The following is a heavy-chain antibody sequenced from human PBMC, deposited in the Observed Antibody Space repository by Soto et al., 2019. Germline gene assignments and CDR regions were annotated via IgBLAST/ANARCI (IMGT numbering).Heavy chain of an antibody. CDR3: GRGYNYADY. V-gene: IGHV3-33*01. J-gene: IGHJ4*02. CDR1: GFSFSTYG. CDR2: IWYDGSND. Sequence: GGSLRLSCAASGFSFSTYGMHWVRHAPGKGLEWVAEIWYDGSNDFYSDSVKGRFTISRDNAKNTLFLQMNSLRAEDTAMYYCGRGYNYADYWGQGTQVTVSS. D-gene: IGHD5-18*01.